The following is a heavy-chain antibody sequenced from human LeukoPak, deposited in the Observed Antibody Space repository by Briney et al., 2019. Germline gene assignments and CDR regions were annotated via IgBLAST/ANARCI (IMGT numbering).Heavy chain of an antibody. CDR3: ARLVAVAGVFDY. CDR2: IYYSGST. V-gene: IGHV4-39*02. Sequence: SETLSLTCTVSGGSISSSNYYWGWIRQPPGKGLEWIGNIYYSGSTYYNPSLKSRVTISVYTSKNHFSLKLSSVTAADTAVYYCARLVAVAGVFDYWGQGTLVTVSS. J-gene: IGHJ4*02. D-gene: IGHD6-19*01. CDR1: GGSISSSNYY.